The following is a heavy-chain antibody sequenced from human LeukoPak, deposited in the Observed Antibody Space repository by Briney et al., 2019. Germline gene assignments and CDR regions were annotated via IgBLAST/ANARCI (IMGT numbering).Heavy chain of an antibody. CDR2: ISYNSDTI. D-gene: IGHD2-21*02. Sequence: GGSLRLSCAASGFTFDDYAMHWARQAPGKGLEWVSGISYNSDTIAYADSVKGRFTISRDNAKNSLYPQMNSLRAEDTASYYCAKDYCGGDCYSGWYFDLWGRGTLVTVSS. J-gene: IGHJ2*01. CDR3: AKDYCGGDCYSGWYFDL. V-gene: IGHV3-9*01. CDR1: GFTFDDYA.